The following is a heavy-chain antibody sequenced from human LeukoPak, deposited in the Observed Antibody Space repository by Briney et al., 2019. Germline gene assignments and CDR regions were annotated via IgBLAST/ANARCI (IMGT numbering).Heavy chain of an antibody. CDR3: ARDDSGSYSDY. D-gene: IGHD1-26*01. CDR1: GFTFSSYG. V-gene: IGHV3-30*03. J-gene: IGHJ4*02. CDR2: ISYDGSNK. Sequence: GGSLRLSCAASGFTFSSYGMHWVRQAPGKGLEWVAVISYDGSNKYYADSVKGRFTISRDNSKNTLYLQMNSLRAEDTAVYYCARDDSGSYSDYRGQGTLVTVSS.